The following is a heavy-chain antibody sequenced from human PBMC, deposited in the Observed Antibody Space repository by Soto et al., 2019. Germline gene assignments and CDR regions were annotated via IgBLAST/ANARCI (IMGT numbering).Heavy chain of an antibody. J-gene: IGHJ6*02. V-gene: IGHV1-3*01. Sequence: ASVKVSCKASGYTFTSYAIHWVRQAPGQRLEWMGWINAGNGNTKYSQKFQGRVTMTRDTSASTAYMELSSLRSEDTAVYYCARTYYYYYGMDVWGQGTTVTVSS. CDR2: INAGNGNT. CDR1: GYTFTSYA. CDR3: ARTYYYYYGMDV.